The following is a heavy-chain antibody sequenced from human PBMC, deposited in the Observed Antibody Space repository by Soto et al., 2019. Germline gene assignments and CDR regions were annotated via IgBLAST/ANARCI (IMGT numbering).Heavy chain of an antibody. J-gene: IGHJ4*02. D-gene: IGHD6-19*01. V-gene: IGHV4-59*01. CDR3: ARTPLGYSSGWFFLDY. CDR2: IYYSGST. Sequence: SETLSLTCTVSGGSISSYYWSWIRQPPGKGLEWIGYIYYSGSTNYNPSLKSRVTISVDTSKNQFSLKLSSVTAADTAVYYCARTPLGYSSGWFFLDYWGQGTLVTVSS. CDR1: GGSISSYY.